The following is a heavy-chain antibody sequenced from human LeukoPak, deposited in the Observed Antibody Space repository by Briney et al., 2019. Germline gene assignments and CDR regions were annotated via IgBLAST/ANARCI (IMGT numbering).Heavy chain of an antibody. D-gene: IGHD2-15*01. CDR3: ARGHATLLSSIAVVVAGDAFDI. Sequence: ASVKVSCKASGYTFTSYDMNWVRQATGQGLEWMGWMNPNSGNTGYAQKFLGRVTMTRNTSISTAYMELSSLRSEDTAVYYCARGHATLLSSIAVVVAGDAFDIWGQGTMVTVSS. V-gene: IGHV1-8*01. J-gene: IGHJ3*02. CDR2: MNPNSGNT. CDR1: GYTFTSYD.